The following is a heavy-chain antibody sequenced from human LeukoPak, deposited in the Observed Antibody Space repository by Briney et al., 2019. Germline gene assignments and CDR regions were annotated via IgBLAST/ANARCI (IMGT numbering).Heavy chain of an antibody. D-gene: IGHD2-15*01. CDR2: IRYDGSNK. CDR3: AKQYCSGSSCYSGDYFDY. V-gene: IGHV3-30*02. J-gene: IGHJ4*02. CDR1: GLTFSSYG. Sequence: GGSLRLSCAVSGLTFSSYGMHWVRQAPGKGLEWVAFIRYDGSNKYYTDSVKGRFTISRDNSKDTLYLQMNSLRAEDTAVYYCAKQYCSGSSCYSGDYFDYWGQGTLVTVSS.